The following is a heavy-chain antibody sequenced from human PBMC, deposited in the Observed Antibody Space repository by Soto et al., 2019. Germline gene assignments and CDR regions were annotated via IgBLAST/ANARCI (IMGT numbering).Heavy chain of an antibody. CDR1: GYTFTSYY. CDR3: ARRRRGYGDDDAFDI. J-gene: IGHJ3*02. CDR2: INPSGGST. D-gene: IGHD4-17*01. V-gene: IGHV1-46*01. Sequence: QVQLVQSGAEVKKPGASVEVSCKASGYTFTSYYMHWVRQAPGQGLEWMGIINPSGGSTSYAQKFQGRVTMTRDTSTSTVYMELSSLRSEDTAVYYCARRRRGYGDDDAFDIWGQGTMVTVSS.